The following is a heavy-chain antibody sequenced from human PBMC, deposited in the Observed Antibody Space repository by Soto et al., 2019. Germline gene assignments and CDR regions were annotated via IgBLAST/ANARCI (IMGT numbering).Heavy chain of an antibody. V-gene: IGHV4-38-2*02. CDR1: GYSISSGYY. Sequence: SETLSLTCAVSGYSISSGYYWGWIRQPPGKGLEWIGSIYHSGSTYYNPSLKSRVTISVDTSKNQFSLKLSSVTAADTAVYYCARDPRYYDFWIAMAAYFDYWGQGTLVTVSS. J-gene: IGHJ4*02. D-gene: IGHD3-3*01. CDR2: IYHSGST. CDR3: ARDPRYYDFWIAMAAYFDY.